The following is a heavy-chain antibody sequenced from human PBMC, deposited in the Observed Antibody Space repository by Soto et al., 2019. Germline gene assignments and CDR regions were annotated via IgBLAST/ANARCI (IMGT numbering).Heavy chain of an antibody. J-gene: IGHJ6*02. CDR3: ASSHSYYYASGSSYGMDV. V-gene: IGHV4-34*01. CDR1: GGSFSGYY. Sequence: PSETLSLTCAVYGGSFSGYYWSWIRQPPGKGLEWIGEINHGGSTNYNPSLKSRVTISVDTSKNQFSLKLSSVTAADTAVYYCASSHSYYYASGSSYGMDVWGQGTTVTVSS. D-gene: IGHD3-10*01. CDR2: INHGGST.